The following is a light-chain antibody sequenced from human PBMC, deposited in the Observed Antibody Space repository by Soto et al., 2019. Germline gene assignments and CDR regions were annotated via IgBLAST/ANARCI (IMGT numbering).Light chain of an antibody. CDR2: TAS. V-gene: IGKV1-39*01. CDR3: QQSFSTPRT. Sequence: DIQMTQSPSSLSASVGDRVTITCRASQSISSYLNWYQQKPGKAPKLPIYTASSLQGGVPSRFSGSGSGTDFTLTISSLQPEDFATYYCQQSFSTPRTFGQGTKVEIK. J-gene: IGKJ1*01. CDR1: QSISSY.